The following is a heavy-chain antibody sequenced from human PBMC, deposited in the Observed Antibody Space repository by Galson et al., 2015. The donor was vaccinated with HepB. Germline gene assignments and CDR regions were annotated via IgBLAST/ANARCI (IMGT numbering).Heavy chain of an antibody. D-gene: IGHD6-19*01. CDR2: ISAYNGNT. J-gene: IGHJ4*02. V-gene: IGHV1-18*04. Sequence: SVKVSCKASGYTFTSYGISWVRQAPGQGLEWMGWISAYNGNTNYAQKLQGRVTMTTDTSTSTAYMELRSLRSDDTAVYYCARDYHSSGWYRPLISCDYWGQGTLVTVSS. CDR1: GYTFTSYG. CDR3: ARDYHSSGWYRPLISCDY.